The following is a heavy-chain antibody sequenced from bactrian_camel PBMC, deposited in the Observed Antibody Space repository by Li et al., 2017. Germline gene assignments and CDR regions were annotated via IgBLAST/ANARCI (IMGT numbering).Heavy chain of an antibody. CDR3: AAGSDFGF. CDR2: SDTVGNT. CDR1: RSTYIKYD. Sequence: HVQLVESGGGLVQPGGFLRLSCAVSRSTYIKYDITWFRQFPGKEREGVVAVATSDTVGNTRYADPVKGRFTISRDNAKSTLYLQMSGLSSEDSARYYCAAGSDFGFWGQGTQVTVS. J-gene: IGHJ6*01. V-gene: IGHV3S53*01.